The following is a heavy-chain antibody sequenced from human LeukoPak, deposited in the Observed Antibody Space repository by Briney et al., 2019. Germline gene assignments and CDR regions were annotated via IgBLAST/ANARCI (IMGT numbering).Heavy chain of an antibody. CDR1: GFTFSSYG. CDR3: AEDRYSYAFEYFQH. D-gene: IGHD5-18*01. J-gene: IGHJ1*01. V-gene: IGHV3-30*18. CDR2: ISYDGSNK. Sequence: GGSLRLSCAASGFTFSSYGMHWVRQAPGKGLEWEAVISYDGSNKYYADSVKGRFTISRDNSKNTLYLQMNSLRAEDTAVYYCAEDRYSYAFEYFQHWGQGTLVTVSS.